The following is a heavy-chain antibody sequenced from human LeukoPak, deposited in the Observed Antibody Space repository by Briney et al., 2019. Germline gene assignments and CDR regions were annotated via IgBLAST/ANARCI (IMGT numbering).Heavy chain of an antibody. V-gene: IGHV3-23*01. J-gene: IGHJ4*02. CDR2: ISGSGDAT. Sequence: GGSLRLSCAASGFTFSTFAMNWVRQAPGEGLEWVSAISGSGDATYFGDSVKGRFTISRDNSKNTLYLQMNSLRAEDTAVYYCAKDGPTWDYWGQGTLVTVFS. CDR3: AKDGPTWDY. CDR1: GFTFSTFA.